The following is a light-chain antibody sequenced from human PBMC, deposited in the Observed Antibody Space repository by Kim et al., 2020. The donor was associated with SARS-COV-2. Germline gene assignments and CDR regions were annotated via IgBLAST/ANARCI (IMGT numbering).Light chain of an antibody. V-gene: IGKV3-11*01. CDR2: DVS. CDR1: QRVSSY. CDR3: QQRSSWPLT. Sequence: LSPGERAALSCRASQRVSSYLAWYQQKPGQAPRLLIYDVSNRATGIPARFSGSGSGTDFTLTISSLEPEDFAVYYCQQRSSWPLTFGGGTKVEIK. J-gene: IGKJ4*01.